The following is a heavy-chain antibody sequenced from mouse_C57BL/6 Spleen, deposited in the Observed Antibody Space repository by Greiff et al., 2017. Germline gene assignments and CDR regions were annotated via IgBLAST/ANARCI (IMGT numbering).Heavy chain of an antibody. CDR2: IYPGSGST. Sequence: QVQLQQPGAELVKPGASVKMSCKASGYTFTSYWITWVKQRPGQGLEWIGDIYPGSGSTNYNEKFKSKATLTVDTSSSTAYMQLSSLTSEDSAVYYCAREGYDYDEERWAYWGQGTLVTVSA. CDR3: AREGYDYDEERWAY. J-gene: IGHJ3*01. CDR1: GYTFTSYW. D-gene: IGHD2-4*01. V-gene: IGHV1-55*01.